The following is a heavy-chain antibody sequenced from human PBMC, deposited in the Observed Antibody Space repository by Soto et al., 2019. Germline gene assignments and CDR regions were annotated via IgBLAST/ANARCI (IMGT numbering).Heavy chain of an antibody. CDR1: GGSLRGYS. J-gene: IGHJ6*02. CDR2: VYSGGGT. Sequence: PSETLSLTCTVSGGSLRGYSWSWIRQSPGKGLEWIGYVYSGGGTNYSPSFMGRVTISVDTTDNQFSLKLNSVTAADTAVYYCAREKSSKSPHYYCYGMDVWSQGTTVTVSS. CDR3: AREKSSKSPHYYCYGMDV. V-gene: IGHV4-59*01.